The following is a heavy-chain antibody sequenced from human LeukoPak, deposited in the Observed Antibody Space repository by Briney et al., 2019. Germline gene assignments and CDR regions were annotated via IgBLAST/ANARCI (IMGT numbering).Heavy chain of an antibody. Sequence: PSETLSLTCTVSGGSISSSSYYWGWIRQPPGKGLEWIGYIYYSGSTNYNPFLKSRVTISVDTSKNQFPLKLGSVTAADTAVYYCARGSTYYDSSGQVPFDYWGQGTLVTVSS. D-gene: IGHD3-22*01. CDR3: ARGSTYYDSSGQVPFDY. J-gene: IGHJ4*02. CDR1: GGSISSSSYY. V-gene: IGHV4-61*05. CDR2: IYYSGST.